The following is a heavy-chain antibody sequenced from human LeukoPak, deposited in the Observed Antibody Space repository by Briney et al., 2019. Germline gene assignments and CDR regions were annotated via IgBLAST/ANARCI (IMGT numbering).Heavy chain of an antibody. CDR3: ARQGMVRGVIVFDY. CDR2: INAGNGNT. V-gene: IGHV1-3*01. J-gene: IGHJ4*02. Sequence: ASVKVSCKASGYTFTSYAMHWVRQAPGQRLEWMGWINAGNGNTKYSQKFQGRVTITRDTSASTAYMELSSLRSEDTAVYYCARQGMVRGVIVFDYWGQGTLVTVSS. D-gene: IGHD3-10*01. CDR1: GYTFTSYA.